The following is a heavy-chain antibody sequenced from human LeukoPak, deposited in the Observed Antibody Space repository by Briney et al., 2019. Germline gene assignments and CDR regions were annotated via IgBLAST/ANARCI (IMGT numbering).Heavy chain of an antibody. J-gene: IGHJ4*01. CDR1: GFTFSEYW. V-gene: IGHV3-7*01. CDR3: ARDGTAAGLYFDL. CDR2: IRQGGGEK. D-gene: IGHD6-13*01. Sequence: GGSLRLSCAVSGFTFSEYWMNSVRQAPGNGLEWVASIRQGGGEKSDVDSEKGRFTITRDNTKNSLYLQINSLRAEDTAVYYCARDGTAAGLYFDLWGQGTLVTVSS.